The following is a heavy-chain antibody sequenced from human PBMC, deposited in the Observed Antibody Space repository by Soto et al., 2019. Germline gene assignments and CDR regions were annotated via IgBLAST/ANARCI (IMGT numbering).Heavy chain of an antibody. D-gene: IGHD1-1*01. J-gene: IGHJ4*02. CDR1: GGSISGYY. CDR2: IYYSGST. V-gene: IGHV4-59*08. CDR3: ARHSNEYRKSLDY. Sequence: SETLSLTCTVSGGSISGYYWSWIRQPPGKGLEWIAYIYYSGSTNSNPSLKSRVTISVDTSKNQFSLKLSSVTAADTALYYCARHSNEYRKSLDYWGQGTLVTVSS.